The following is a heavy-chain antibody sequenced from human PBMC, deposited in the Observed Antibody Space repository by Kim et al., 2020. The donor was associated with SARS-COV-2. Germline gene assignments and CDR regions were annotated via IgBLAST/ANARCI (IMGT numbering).Heavy chain of an antibody. D-gene: IGHD2-21*01. J-gene: IGHJ4*01. CDR3: PTDPGDGRWFGPGY. Sequence: GGSLRLSCAGAGFTFNNAWMSWVRQAPGKGLEWVGSILSKDFGERTDYNAPATGRFTISRDDSTKMVHQQMNSLKADDTAVYYCPTDPGDGRWFGPGYWG. CDR1: GFTFNNAW. CDR2: ILSKDFGERT. V-gene: IGHV3-15*01.